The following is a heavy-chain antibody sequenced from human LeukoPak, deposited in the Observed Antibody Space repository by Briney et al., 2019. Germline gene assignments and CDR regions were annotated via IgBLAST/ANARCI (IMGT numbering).Heavy chain of an antibody. J-gene: IGHJ6*03. V-gene: IGHV4-59*01. CDR2: IYYSGST. CDR1: GGSLSSYY. CDR3: ARTYDPYYYYYMDV. D-gene: IGHD3-3*01. Sequence: SETLSLTCTVSGGSLSSYYWSWIRQPPRKGLEWIGYIYYSGSTNYNPSLKSRVTISVDTSKNQFSLKLSSVTAADTAVYYCARTYDPYYYYYMDVWGKGTTVTVSS.